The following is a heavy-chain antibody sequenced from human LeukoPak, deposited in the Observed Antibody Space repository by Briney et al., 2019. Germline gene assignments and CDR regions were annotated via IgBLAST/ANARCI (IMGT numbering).Heavy chain of an antibody. D-gene: IGHD2-2*01. J-gene: IGHJ6*02. V-gene: IGHV4-4*07. CDR2: IYTSGST. Sequence: SETLSLTCTVSGGSISSYYWSWSRQPAGKGLGWSGRIYTSGSTNYNPSLKRRVTMSVDTSKNQFSLKLSSVTAADTAVYYCARDKATSSDGMDVWGQGTTVTVSS. CDR3: ARDKATSSDGMDV. CDR1: GGSISSYY.